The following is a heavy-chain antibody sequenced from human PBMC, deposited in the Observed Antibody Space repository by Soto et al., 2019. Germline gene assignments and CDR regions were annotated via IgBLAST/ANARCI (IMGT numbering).Heavy chain of an antibody. CDR2: ISGSGGST. J-gene: IGHJ3*02. CDR3: AKDSPYSASYKEDGFDI. V-gene: IGHV3-23*01. CDR1: GFTFSSYA. D-gene: IGHD1-26*01. Sequence: GQLLESGGGLVQPGGSLRLSCAASGFTFSSYAMSWVRQAPGRGLEWVSSISGSGGSTYHADSVKGRFTISRDNSKNTLFLQMNSLRAEDTAVYYCAKDSPYSASYKEDGFDIWGQGTLVTVSS.